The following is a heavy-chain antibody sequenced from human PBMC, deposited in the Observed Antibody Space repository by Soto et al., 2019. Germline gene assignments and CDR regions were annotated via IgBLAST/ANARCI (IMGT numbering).Heavy chain of an antibody. Sequence: SETLSLTCTVSGGSISSYYWSWIRQPPGKGLEWIGYIYYSGSTNYNPSLKSRVTISVDTSKNQFSLKLSSVTAADTAVYYCARASFLLGSYSAPDAFDIWGQGTMVTVSS. CDR2: IYYSGST. CDR1: GGSISSYY. J-gene: IGHJ3*02. V-gene: IGHV4-59*01. CDR3: ARASFLLGSYSAPDAFDI. D-gene: IGHD1-26*01.